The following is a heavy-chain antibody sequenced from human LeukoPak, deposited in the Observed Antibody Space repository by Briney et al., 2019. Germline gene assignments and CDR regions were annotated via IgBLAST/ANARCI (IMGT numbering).Heavy chain of an antibody. J-gene: IGHJ5*02. D-gene: IGHD6-19*01. CDR2: ITGSSNYT. CDR1: GFTFSSYT. V-gene: IGHV3-21*01. CDR3: ARVAVAGTWWFDP. Sequence: GGSLRLSCAASGFTFSSYTMNWVRQAPGKGLEWVSSITGSSNYTYYADSVKGRFTISRDNAKNSLYLQMNSLRAEDTAVYYCARVAVAGTWWFDPWGQGTLVTVSS.